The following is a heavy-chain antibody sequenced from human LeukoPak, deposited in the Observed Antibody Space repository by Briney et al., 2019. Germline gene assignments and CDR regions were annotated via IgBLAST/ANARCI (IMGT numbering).Heavy chain of an antibody. CDR1: GFTFSSYA. CDR2: ISGSGGST. V-gene: IGHV3-23*01. J-gene: IGHJ3*02. Sequence: GGSPRLSSAASGFTFSSYAMSGGRRAPGEGLERGLGISGSGGSTYSADPVKGRFTISRDNSKNTLYLQMTSVRAEDTAVYYCAKHYCSSTSCPDDAFDIWGQGTMVTVSS. D-gene: IGHD2-2*01. CDR3: AKHYCSSTSCPDDAFDI.